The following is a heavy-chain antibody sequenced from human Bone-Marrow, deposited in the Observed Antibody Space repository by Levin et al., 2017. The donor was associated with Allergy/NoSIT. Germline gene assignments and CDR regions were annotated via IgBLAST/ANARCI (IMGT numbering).Heavy chain of an antibody. V-gene: IGHV1-2*02. CDR3: ARCRRRFLDSLANADYYNMYV. J-gene: IGHJ6*02. CDR1: GYTFTGYY. D-gene: IGHD3-3*01. CDR2: LNPNSGAT. Sequence: ASVKVSCKASGYTFTGYYIHWVRQAPGQGLEWMGWLNPNSGATNYGQKFKGRVTMTRDTTIDTAYMEVRRLRSDDTAVYFCARCRRRFLDSLANADYYNMYVWGQGTTVIVSS.